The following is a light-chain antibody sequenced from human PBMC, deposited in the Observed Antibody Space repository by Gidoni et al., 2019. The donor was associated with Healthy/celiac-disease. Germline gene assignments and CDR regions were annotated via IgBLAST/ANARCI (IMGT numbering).Light chain of an antibody. J-gene: IGKJ5*01. CDR2: AAS. Sequence: DIQLTQSPSFLSASVGDRVTITCWASQGISSYLAWYQQKPGKAPKLLIYAASTLQSGVPSRFSGGGSGTEFTLTISSLQPEDFATYYCQQLNSYPITFGQGTRLEIK. V-gene: IGKV1-9*01. CDR1: QGISSY. CDR3: QQLNSYPIT.